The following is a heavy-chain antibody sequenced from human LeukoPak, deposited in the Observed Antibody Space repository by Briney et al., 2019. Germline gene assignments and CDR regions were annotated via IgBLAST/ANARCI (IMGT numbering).Heavy chain of an antibody. V-gene: IGHV4-34*01. CDR2: INHSGST. CDR1: GGSFSGYY. D-gene: IGHD3-16*02. J-gene: IGHJ4*02. Sequence: SETLSLTCAVYGGSFSGYYWSWIRQPPGKGLEWIGEINHSGSTNYNPSLKSQVTISVDTSKNQFSLKLSSVTAADTAVYYCAREGYDYVWGSYRYTELYDYWGQGTLVTVSS. CDR3: AREGYDYVWGSYRYTELYDY.